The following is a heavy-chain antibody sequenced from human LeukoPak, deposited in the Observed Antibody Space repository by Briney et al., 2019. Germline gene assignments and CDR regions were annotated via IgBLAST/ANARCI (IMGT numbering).Heavy chain of an antibody. Sequence: ASVKVSCKASGYTFTSYDINWVRQATGQGLEWMGWMNPNSGNTGYAQKLQGRVTITSSTSTSTAFMELGSLRSEDTAVYYCAREGFDYWGQGTLVTVSS. CDR1: GYTFTSYD. V-gene: IGHV1-8*01. CDR3: AREGFDY. CDR2: MNPNSGNT. J-gene: IGHJ4*02.